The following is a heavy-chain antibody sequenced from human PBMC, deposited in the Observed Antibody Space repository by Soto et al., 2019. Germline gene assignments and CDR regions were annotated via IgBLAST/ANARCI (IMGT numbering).Heavy chain of an antibody. CDR3: ARVDVVVAADAFDI. V-gene: IGHV3-33*01. CDR2: IYYDGSNE. D-gene: IGHD2-15*01. CDR1: EFTFSNFG. J-gene: IGHJ3*02. Sequence: QVQLVESGGGVVQPGRSLRLSCAASEFTFSNFGMHWVRQAPGKGLEWVAVIYYDGSNEYYADSVKGRFTISRDNSKNTLYLQMNSLRAEDTAVYYCARVDVVVAADAFDILGQGTMVTVSS.